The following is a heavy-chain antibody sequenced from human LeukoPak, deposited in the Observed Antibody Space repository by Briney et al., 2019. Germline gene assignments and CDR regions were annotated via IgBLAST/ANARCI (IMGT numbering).Heavy chain of an antibody. CDR2: INPNSGGT. CDR3: ASTYDSSGYYYHGIFDY. V-gene: IGHV1-2*02. J-gene: IGHJ4*02. D-gene: IGHD3-22*01. Sequence: GASVKVSCTASGYTFTGYYMHWVRQAPGQGLEWMGWINPNSGGTNYAQKFQGRVTMTRDTSISTAYMELSRLRSDDTAVYYCASTYDSSGYYYHGIFDYWGQGTLVTVSS. CDR1: GYTFTGYY.